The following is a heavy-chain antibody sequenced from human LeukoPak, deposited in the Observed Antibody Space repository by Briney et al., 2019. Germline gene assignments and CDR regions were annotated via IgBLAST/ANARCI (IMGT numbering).Heavy chain of an antibody. Sequence: ASVKVSCKASGGTFSSYAISWVRQAPGQGLEWMGRIIPILGIANYAQKFQGRVTMTEDTSTDTAYMELSSLRSEDTAVYYCATLKDVVVPAAMDYWGQGTLVTVSS. J-gene: IGHJ4*02. CDR2: IIPILGIA. V-gene: IGHV1-69*04. CDR3: ATLKDVVVPAAMDY. D-gene: IGHD2-2*01. CDR1: GGTFSSYA.